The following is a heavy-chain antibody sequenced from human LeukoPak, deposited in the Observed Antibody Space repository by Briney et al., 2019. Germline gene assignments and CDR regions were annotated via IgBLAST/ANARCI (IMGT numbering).Heavy chain of an antibody. D-gene: IGHD3-10*01. CDR2: VYYSGST. CDR3: ARDRDNWFDP. V-gene: IGHV4-30-4*08. J-gene: IGHJ5*02. CDR1: GGSISSGDYY. Sequence: SETLSLTCTVSGGSISSGDYYWSWIPQPPGKGLEWIGYVYYSGSTYYNPSLKSRVTISVDTSKNQFSLKLSSVTAADTAVYYCARDRDNWFDPWGQGTLVTVSS.